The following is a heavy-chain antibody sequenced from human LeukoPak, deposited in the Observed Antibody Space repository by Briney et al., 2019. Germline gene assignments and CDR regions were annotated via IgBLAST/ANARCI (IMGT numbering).Heavy chain of an antibody. D-gene: IGHD3-10*01. CDR1: GYRFTWYG. CDR2: ISAANFVI. Sequence: ASVKVSCKTSGYRFTWYGINWVRQAPGQGLEWLGWISAANFVIEFASDFRDRLTLTQDISTSTAYMELRSLKSDDTAVYYCTRGGSVPAQGDLWGQGALVIVSS. V-gene: IGHV1-18*01. J-gene: IGHJ5*02. CDR3: TRGGSVPAQGDL.